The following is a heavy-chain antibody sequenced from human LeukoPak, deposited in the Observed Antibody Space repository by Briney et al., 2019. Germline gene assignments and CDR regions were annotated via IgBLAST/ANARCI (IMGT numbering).Heavy chain of an antibody. CDR3: AKYSYSHNGIYDALDI. Sequence: GGTLTLSCAASGFTFSNYAMTWVPQTPGKGRVWVATIGGGPAHVFYADSVKGRLTIARDDSKNTLFLQMNSLRVEDTAIYYWAKYSYSHNGIYDALDIWGQGTMVTVSS. V-gene: IGHV3-23*01. CDR2: IGGGPAHV. CDR1: GFTFSNYA. D-gene: IGHD3-16*01. J-gene: IGHJ3*02.